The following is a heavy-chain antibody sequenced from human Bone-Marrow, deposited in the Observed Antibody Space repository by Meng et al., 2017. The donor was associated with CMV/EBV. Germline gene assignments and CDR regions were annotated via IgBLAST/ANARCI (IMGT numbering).Heavy chain of an antibody. J-gene: IGHJ6*02. CDR3: ASERTYRSPYYYSYGMDV. D-gene: IGHD1-1*01. CDR2: ISYDGSNK. CDR1: GFTFSSYA. V-gene: IGHV3-30-3*01. Sequence: SCAASGFTFSSYAMHWVRQAPGKGLEWVAVISYDGSNKYYADSVKGRFTISRDNSKNTLYLQMNSLRAEDTAVYYCASERTYRSPYYYSYGMDVWGQGTTVTVSS.